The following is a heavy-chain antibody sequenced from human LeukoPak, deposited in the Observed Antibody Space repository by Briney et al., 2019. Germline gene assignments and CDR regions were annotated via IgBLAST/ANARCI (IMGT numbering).Heavy chain of an antibody. D-gene: IGHD1-7*01. CDR1: GFTFSSYA. CDR2: ISSSSSTI. V-gene: IGHV3-48*04. J-gene: IGHJ4*02. Sequence: GGSLRLSCAASGFTFSSYAMSWVRQAPGKGLEWVSYISSSSSTIYYADSVKGRFTISRDNAKNSLYLQMNSLRAEDTAVYYCARSITGTGYWGQGTLVTVSS. CDR3: ARSITGTGY.